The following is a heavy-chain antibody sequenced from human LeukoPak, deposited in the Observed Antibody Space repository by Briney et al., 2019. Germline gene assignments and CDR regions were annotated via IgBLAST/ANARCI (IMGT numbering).Heavy chain of an antibody. CDR1: GFTFSSYT. V-gene: IGHV3-30*18. J-gene: IGHJ6*02. CDR2: ISYDGSNK. Sequence: PGGSLRLSCAASGFTFSSYTMSWVRQAPGKGLEWVAVISYDGSNKYYADSVKGRFTISRDNSKNTLYLQMNSLRAEDTAVYYCAKDSGRMDVVYYDILTGYGLLLQCMDVWGQGTTVTVSS. CDR3: AKDSGRMDVVYYDILTGYGLLLQCMDV. D-gene: IGHD3-9*01.